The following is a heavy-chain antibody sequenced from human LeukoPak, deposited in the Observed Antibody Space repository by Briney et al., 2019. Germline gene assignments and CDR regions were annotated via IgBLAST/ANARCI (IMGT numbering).Heavy chain of an antibody. CDR2: FDPEDGET. CDR3: ATANSSGWYGEYYFDY. V-gene: IGHV1-24*01. CDR1: GYTLTELS. J-gene: IGHJ4*02. Sequence: GASVKVSCKVSGYTLTELSMHWVRQAPGKGLEWMGGFDPEDGETIYAQKFQGRVTMTEDTSTDTAYMELSSLRSEDTAVYYCATANSSGWYGEYYFDYWGQGTLVTVSS. D-gene: IGHD6-19*01.